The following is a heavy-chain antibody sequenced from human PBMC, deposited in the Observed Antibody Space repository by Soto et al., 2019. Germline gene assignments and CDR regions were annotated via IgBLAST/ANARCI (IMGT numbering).Heavy chain of an antibody. CDR3: ARHHQGDMGTPAAFDI. J-gene: IGHJ3*02. CDR2: IYYSGST. Sequence: SETLSLTCTVSGGSISSSSYYWGWIRQPPGKGLEWIGSIYYSGSTYYNPSLKSRVTISVDTSKNQFSLKLSSVTTADTAVYYCARHHQGDMGTPAAFDIWGQGTMVTVSS. V-gene: IGHV4-39*01. D-gene: IGHD2-15*01. CDR1: GGSISSSSYY.